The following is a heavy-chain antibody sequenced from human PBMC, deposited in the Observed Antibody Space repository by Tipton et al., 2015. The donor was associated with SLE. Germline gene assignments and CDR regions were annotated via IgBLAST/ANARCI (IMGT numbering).Heavy chain of an antibody. CDR3: AKDVTSRISMVRGVTLYMDV. D-gene: IGHD3-10*01. Sequence: PLRLSCAASGFTFSNYAMNWVRQAPGKGLEWVSFLGAGSGETYYADSVKGRFTISRDNPTNTLSLQMNSLRADDTAVYYCAKDVTSRISMVRGVTLYMDVWGKGTTVIVSS. CDR1: GFTFSNYA. V-gene: IGHV3-23*01. CDR2: LGAGSGET. J-gene: IGHJ6*03.